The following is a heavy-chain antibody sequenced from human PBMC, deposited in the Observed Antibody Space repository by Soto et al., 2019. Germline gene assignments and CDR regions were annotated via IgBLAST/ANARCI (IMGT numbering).Heavy chain of an antibody. CDR2: IIPIFGTA. CDR1: GGTLSSYA. J-gene: IGHJ4*02. CDR3: ARSARTDSSGYPYFDY. Sequence: GASVKVSCKASGGTLSSYAISWVRQAPGQGLEWMGGIIPIFGTANYAQKFQGRVTITADESTSTAYMELSSLRSEDTAVYYCARSARTDSSGYPYFDYWGQGTLVTVSS. D-gene: IGHD3-22*01. V-gene: IGHV1-69*13.